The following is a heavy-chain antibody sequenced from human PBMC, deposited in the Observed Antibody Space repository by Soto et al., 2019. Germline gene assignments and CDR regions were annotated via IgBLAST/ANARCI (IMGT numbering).Heavy chain of an antibody. Sequence: GGSLRISCAASGFTFSSYAMSWVRQAPGKGLEWVSALSGSGISTYYADTVKGRFTISRDNSRNTLYLQMNSLRAEDTAVYYCATSYDSSGYDYWGQGTLVTVSS. CDR2: LSGSGIST. V-gene: IGHV3-23*01. J-gene: IGHJ4*02. CDR1: GFTFSSYA. D-gene: IGHD3-22*01. CDR3: ATSYDSSGYDY.